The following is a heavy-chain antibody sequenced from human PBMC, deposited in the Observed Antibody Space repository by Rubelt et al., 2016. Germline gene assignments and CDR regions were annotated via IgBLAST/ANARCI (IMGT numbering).Heavy chain of an antibody. D-gene: IGHD3-22*01. CDR2: IIPIFGTA. V-gene: IGHV1-69*06. Sequence: QVQLVQSGAEVKKPGSSVKVSCKASGGTFSSYAISWVRQAPGQGLEWMGGIIPIFGTANYAQKFQGRVTITADKSTSTAYMELSILRSEDTAVYYCARDLVGVVITTHDAFDIWGQGTMVTVSS. CDR3: ARDLVGVVITTHDAFDI. J-gene: IGHJ3*02. CDR1: GGTFSSYA.